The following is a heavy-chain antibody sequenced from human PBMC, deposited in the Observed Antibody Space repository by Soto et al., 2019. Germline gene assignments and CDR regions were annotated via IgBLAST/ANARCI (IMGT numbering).Heavy chain of an antibody. CDR2: IYHSGST. V-gene: IGHV4-30-2*01. CDR1: GGSISSGGYS. D-gene: IGHD2-2*01. CDR3: ARDQWGYCSSTSCPLAFDI. J-gene: IGHJ3*02. Sequence: QLQLQESGSGLVKPSQTLSLTCAVSGGSISSGGYSWSWIRQPPGKGLEWIGYIYHSGSTYYNPSLNSRVTISVDRSKNQFSLKLSSVTAADTAVYYCARDQWGYCSSTSCPLAFDIWGQGTMVTVSS.